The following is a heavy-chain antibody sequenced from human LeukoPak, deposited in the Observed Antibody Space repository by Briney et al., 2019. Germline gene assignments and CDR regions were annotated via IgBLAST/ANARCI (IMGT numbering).Heavy chain of an antibody. V-gene: IGHV4-59*01. Sequence: SETLSLTCTVSGGSISSYYWSWIRQPPGKGLEWIGYIYYSGSTNYNPSLKSRVTISVDTSKNQFSLKLSSVTAADTAVYYCARVDIVVVPALKWFDYWGQGTLVTVSS. J-gene: IGHJ4*02. D-gene: IGHD2-2*01. CDR1: GGSISSYY. CDR3: ARVDIVVVPALKWFDY. CDR2: IYYSGST.